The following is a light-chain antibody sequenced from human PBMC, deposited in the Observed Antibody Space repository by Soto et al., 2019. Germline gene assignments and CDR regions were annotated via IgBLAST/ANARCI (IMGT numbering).Light chain of an antibody. CDR3: QQYSGLTLT. CDR2: GAS. CDR1: QSVRSNY. Sequence: EVVLTQSPGTLSLSPGERVTLSCRASQSVRSNYLAWYQHKPGQAPRLLIFGASNRATGIPDRFSGSGSGTDFTLTISGLEPEDFAVYYCQQYSGLTLTFGGGTKLDI. J-gene: IGKJ4*01. V-gene: IGKV3-20*01.